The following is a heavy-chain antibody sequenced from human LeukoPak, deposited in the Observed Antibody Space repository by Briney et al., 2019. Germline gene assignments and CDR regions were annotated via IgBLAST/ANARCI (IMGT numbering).Heavy chain of an antibody. Sequence: GGSLRLSCAASGFTFSSYSMNWVRQAPGKGLEWVSVIYSGGGTYYADSVKGRFTISRDNAKNTLYLQMNSLRAEDTAVYYCARDQSRNWYFDLWGRGTLVTVSS. CDR2: IYSGGGT. J-gene: IGHJ2*01. CDR1: GFTFSSYS. CDR3: ARDQSRNWYFDL. V-gene: IGHV3-66*01. D-gene: IGHD6-13*01.